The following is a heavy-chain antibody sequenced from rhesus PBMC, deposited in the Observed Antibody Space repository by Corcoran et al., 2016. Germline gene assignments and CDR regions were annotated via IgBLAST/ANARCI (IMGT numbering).Heavy chain of an antibody. D-gene: IGHD2-2*01. Sequence: EVQLVESGGGLVQPGGSLRLSCAASGFTFCSSAMHWVRLASGKGLGCVGDIRSKSKNYETGYAKSVKGRLPISREDSKNTAYLQMNSLKTEDTAVYYCARDRLAMSLYYWGQGVLVTVSS. CDR3: ARDRLAMSLYY. CDR1: GFTFCSSA. V-gene: IGHV3-118*01. J-gene: IGHJ4*01. CDR2: IRSKSKNYET.